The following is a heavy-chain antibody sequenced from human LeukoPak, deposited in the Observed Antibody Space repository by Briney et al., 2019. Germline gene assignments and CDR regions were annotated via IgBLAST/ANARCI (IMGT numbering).Heavy chain of an antibody. D-gene: IGHD2-8*02. Sequence: GGTLRLSCAASGFTFSSYGLHWVREAPGKGLGWVAFIRYVGSNKYYTDSVKGRFTISRDNSKNTLYLQMNSLRAEDTAVYYCAKAGGLYFDYWGQGTLVTVSS. J-gene: IGHJ4*02. V-gene: IGHV3-30*02. CDR2: IRYVGSNK. CDR1: GFTFSSYG. CDR3: AKAGGLYFDY.